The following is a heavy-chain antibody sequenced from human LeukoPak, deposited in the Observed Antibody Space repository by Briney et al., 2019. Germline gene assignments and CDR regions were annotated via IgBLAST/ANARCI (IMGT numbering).Heavy chain of an antibody. D-gene: IGHD3-16*01. Sequence: GASVTVSCTASGYTFTDCYIHWVRQAPGQGPEWMGWINPNSDDTNYAQKFQGTVTMTRDTSISTAYMELSRLKSDDTAVYYCARHLNWGYVLWGRGTLVTVSS. CDR1: GYTFTDCY. J-gene: IGHJ2*01. CDR2: INPNSDDT. V-gene: IGHV1-2*02. CDR3: ARHLNWGYVL.